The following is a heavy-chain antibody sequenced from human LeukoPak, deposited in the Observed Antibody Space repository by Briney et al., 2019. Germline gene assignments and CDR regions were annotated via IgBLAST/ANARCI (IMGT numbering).Heavy chain of an antibody. CDR1: GGSFSGYY. V-gene: IGHV4-34*01. D-gene: IGHD4-17*01. Sequence: SETLSLTCAVYGGSFSGYYWSWIRQPPGKGLEWIGEINHSGSTNYNPSLKSRVTISVDTSKNQFSLKLSSVTAADTAVYYCAAHGDRYYFDYWGQGTLVTVSS. CDR2: INHSGST. CDR3: AAHGDRYYFDY. J-gene: IGHJ4*02.